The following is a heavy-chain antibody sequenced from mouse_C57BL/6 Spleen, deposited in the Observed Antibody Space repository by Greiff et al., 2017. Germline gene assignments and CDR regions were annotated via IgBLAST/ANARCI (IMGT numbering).Heavy chain of an antibody. Sequence: VQLQQPGAELVKPGASVKLSCKASGYTFTSYWMHWVKQRPGQGLEWIGMIHPNGGSTNYNEKFKSKATLTVDKSSSTAYMQLSNLTSEDSAVYYCAREGDDYFDYWGQGTTLTVSS. V-gene: IGHV1-64*01. CDR2: IHPNGGST. CDR3: AREGDDYFDY. D-gene: IGHD3-3*01. J-gene: IGHJ2*01. CDR1: GYTFTSYW.